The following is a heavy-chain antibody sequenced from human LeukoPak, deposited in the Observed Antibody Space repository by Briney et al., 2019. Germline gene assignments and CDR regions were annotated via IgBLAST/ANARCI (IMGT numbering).Heavy chain of an antibody. J-gene: IGHJ3*02. CDR2: ISYDGSNK. CDR3: ARDLANIHTTGSTYDAFDI. V-gene: IGHV3-30*04. Sequence: GGSLRLSCAASGFTFSSYAMHWVRQAPGKGLEWVAVISYDGSNKYYADSVKGRFTISRDNSKNTLYLQMNSLRDEDTSVYYCARDLANIHTTGSTYDAFDIWGQGTMVTVSS. CDR1: GFTFSSYA. D-gene: IGHD1-1*01.